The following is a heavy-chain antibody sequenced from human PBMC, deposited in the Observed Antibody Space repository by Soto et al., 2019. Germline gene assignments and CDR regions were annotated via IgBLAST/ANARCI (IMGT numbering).Heavy chain of an antibody. V-gene: IGHV4-31*03. CDR2: ISYSGST. Sequence: KPSETLSLTCTVSGGSISSGGYYWSWIRQHQGKGLEWIGYISYSGSTYYNPSLKSRVTISVDTSKNQFSLKLSSVTAADPAVYYCAGAVLRFSVGGPWNLDVWGQGTTVTVSS. D-gene: IGHD3-3*01. CDR3: AGAVLRFSVGGPWNLDV. J-gene: IGHJ6*02. CDR1: GGSISSGGYY.